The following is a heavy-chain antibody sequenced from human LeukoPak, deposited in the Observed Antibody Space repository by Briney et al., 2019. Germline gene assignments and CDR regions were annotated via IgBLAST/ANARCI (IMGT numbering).Heavy chain of an antibody. CDR3: ARSGHPSSNYDIYFDY. J-gene: IGHJ4*02. CDR1: GGSISSYY. V-gene: IGHV4-4*07. CDR2: IYNSGST. D-gene: IGHD3-9*01. Sequence: SETLSLTCTVSGGSISSYYWSWIRQPAGKGLEWIGRIYNSGSTNYNPSLKSRVTMSVDTSNNQFSLKLTSVTAADTAVYYCARSGHPSSNYDIYFDYWGQGTLVTVSS.